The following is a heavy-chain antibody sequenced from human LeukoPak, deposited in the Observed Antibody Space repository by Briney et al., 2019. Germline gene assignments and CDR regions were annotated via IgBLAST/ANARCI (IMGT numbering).Heavy chain of an antibody. CDR1: GFTFSSHV. D-gene: IGHD3-9*01. CDR2: ISGSGGST. Sequence: GGSLRLSCAASGFTFSSHVMSWVRQAPGKGLEWVSAISGSGGSTYYADSVKGRFTISRDNSQNTLYLQMNSLRAEDTAVYYCAKDGQYFDWLADYWGQGTLVTVSS. V-gene: IGHV3-23*01. CDR3: AKDGQYFDWLADY. J-gene: IGHJ4*02.